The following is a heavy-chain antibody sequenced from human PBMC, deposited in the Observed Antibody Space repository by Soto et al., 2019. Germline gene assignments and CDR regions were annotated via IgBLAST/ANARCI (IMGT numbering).Heavy chain of an antibody. J-gene: IGHJ4*02. D-gene: IGHD2-21*01. CDR3: VRLSVIDGNNY. CDR1: GLTFSSYW. Sequence: GGSLRLSCAVSGLTFSSYWMNWVRQAPGKGLVWVSYINGDGTNIRYADSVKGRFTISRDNAKNTLYLQMNSLRDEDTAVYYCVRLSVIDGNNYWGQGTLVTVSS. CDR2: INGDGTNI. V-gene: IGHV3-74*01.